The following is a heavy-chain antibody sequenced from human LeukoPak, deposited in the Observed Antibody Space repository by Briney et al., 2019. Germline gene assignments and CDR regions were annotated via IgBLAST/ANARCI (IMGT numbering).Heavy chain of an antibody. CDR1: GYTFTSYA. J-gene: IGHJ6*03. CDR3: ARGRSSGWYNYYYYYMDV. V-gene: IGHV7-4-1*02. CDR2: INTNTGNP. Sequence: ASVKVSCKASGYTFTSYAMNWVRQAPGQGLEWMGWINTNTGNPTYAQGFTGRFVFSLDTSVSTAYLQISSQKAEDTAVYYCARGRSSGWYNYYYYYMDVWGKGTTVTVSS. D-gene: IGHD6-19*01.